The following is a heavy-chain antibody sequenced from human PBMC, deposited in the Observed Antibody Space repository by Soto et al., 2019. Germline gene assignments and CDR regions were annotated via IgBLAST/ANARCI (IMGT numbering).Heavy chain of an antibody. CDR1: GFSLSTSGVG. CDR2: IYWDDDK. D-gene: IGHD5-12*01. V-gene: IGHV2-5*02. CDR3: AQGGYDFPGSWFDP. J-gene: IGHJ5*02. Sequence: QITLKESGPTLVKPTQTLTLTCTFSGFSLSTSGVGVGWIRQPPGKALEWLALIYWDDDKRYSPSLKSRLTITKDTSKNQVVLTMTNMDPVDTATYYCAQGGYDFPGSWFDPWGQGTLVTVSS.